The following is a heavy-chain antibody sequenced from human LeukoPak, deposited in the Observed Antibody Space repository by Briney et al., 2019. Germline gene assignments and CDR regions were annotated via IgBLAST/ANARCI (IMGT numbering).Heavy chain of an antibody. D-gene: IGHD2-15*01. J-gene: IGHJ6*04. CDR3: ARGRYCGGGSCYSPYYYYYGMDV. V-gene: IGHV4-34*01. CDR2: INHSGST. CDR1: GGSFSGYY. Sequence: SGTLSLTCAVYGGSFSGYYWSWIRQPPGKGLEWIGEINHSGSTNYNPSLKSRVTISVDTSKNQFSLKLSSVTAADTAVYYCARGRYCGGGSCYSPYYYYYGMDVWGKGTTVTVSS.